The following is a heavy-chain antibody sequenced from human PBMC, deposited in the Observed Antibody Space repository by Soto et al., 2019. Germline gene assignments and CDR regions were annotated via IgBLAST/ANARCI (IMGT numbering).Heavy chain of an antibody. Sequence: SVKVSCKASGGPFSSYAISWVRQAPGQGLEWMGGIIPIFSTANYAEKFQGRVTITADESTSTVYVELSSLRSEDTAVFYCASSRITIFGVPPMATYYYYGMDVWGQGTTVTVSS. D-gene: IGHD3-3*01. CDR2: IIPIFSTA. CDR1: GGPFSSYA. V-gene: IGHV1-69*13. J-gene: IGHJ6*01. CDR3: ASSRITIFGVPPMATYYYYGMDV.